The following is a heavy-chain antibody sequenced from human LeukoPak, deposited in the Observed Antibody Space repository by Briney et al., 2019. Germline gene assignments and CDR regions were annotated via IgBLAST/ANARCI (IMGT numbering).Heavy chain of an antibody. Sequence: GGSLRLSCAASGFTFSSYAMSWVSQAPGKGLEWVSAISGSGGSTYYADSVKGRFTIPRDNSKNTLYLQMNSLRAEDTAVYYCAKANTVRGWDFDYWGQGTLVTVSS. D-gene: IGHD6-19*01. CDR3: AKANTVRGWDFDY. V-gene: IGHV3-23*01. CDR2: ISGSGGST. CDR1: GFTFSSYA. J-gene: IGHJ4*02.